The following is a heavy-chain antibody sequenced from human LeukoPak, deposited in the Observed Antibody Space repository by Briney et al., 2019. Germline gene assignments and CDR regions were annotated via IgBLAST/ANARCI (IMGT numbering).Heavy chain of an antibody. Sequence: GGSVRLSCAAWGFTFSFYGMYGVGHPPGKGLEWVALISYDGTDKYHVDSVKGRFTISRDNSNNTLYLQMNSLRPDDTAVYYCAKAGYSSGWTRYYGMDVWGQGTTVAVSS. CDR2: ISYDGTDK. V-gene: IGHV3-30*18. J-gene: IGHJ6*02. D-gene: IGHD6-19*01. CDR3: AKAGYSSGWTRYYGMDV. CDR1: GFTFSFYG.